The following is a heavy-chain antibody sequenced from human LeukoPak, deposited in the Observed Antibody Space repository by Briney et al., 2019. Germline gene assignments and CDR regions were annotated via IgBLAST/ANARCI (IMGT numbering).Heavy chain of an antibody. CDR1: GVTFSSYA. CDR3: ARGVGYCSSTSCYGGGSYFDY. Sequence: SVKVSCKASGVTFSSYAISWVRQAPGQGLEWMGGIIPIFGTANYAQKFQGRVTITADESTSTAYMELSSLRSEDTAVYYCARGVGYCSSTSCYGGGSYFDYWGQGTLVTVSS. J-gene: IGHJ4*02. V-gene: IGHV1-69*13. D-gene: IGHD2-2*01. CDR2: IIPIFGTA.